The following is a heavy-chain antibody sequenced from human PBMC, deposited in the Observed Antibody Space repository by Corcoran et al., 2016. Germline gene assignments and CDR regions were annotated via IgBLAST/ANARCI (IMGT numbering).Heavy chain of an antibody. CDR1: GGTFSSYA. CDR3: ARGIAAAGTNWYFDV. J-gene: IGHJ2*01. Sequence: QVQLVQSGAEVKKPGSSVKVSCKASGGTFSSYAISWVRQAPGQGLEWMGGIIPIFGTANYAQKFQGRVTISADESTSTAYMELSSLSSEYTAVYYCARGIAAAGTNWYFDVWGRGTLVTVSS. D-gene: IGHD6-13*01. V-gene: IGHV1-69*01. CDR2: IIPIFGTA.